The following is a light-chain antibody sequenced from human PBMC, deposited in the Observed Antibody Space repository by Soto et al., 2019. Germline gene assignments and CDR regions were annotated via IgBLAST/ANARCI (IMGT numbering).Light chain of an antibody. V-gene: IGKV3-11*01. J-gene: IGKJ5*01. CDR3: QQRSNWPFT. CDR1: QTVSSY. CDR2: DAS. Sequence: EIVLTQSPATLSLSAGERATLSCRASQTVSSYLVWYQQKSGQAPRLLIYDASNRATGIPARFSGSGSGTDFTLTISSLEPEDFAIYYCQQRSNWPFTFGQGTRLEIK.